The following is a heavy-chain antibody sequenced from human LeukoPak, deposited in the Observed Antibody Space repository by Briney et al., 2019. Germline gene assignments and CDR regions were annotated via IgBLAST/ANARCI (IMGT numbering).Heavy chain of an antibody. Sequence: GGSLRLSCAASGFTFSSYEMNWVRQAPGKGLEWVSYISSSGSTIYYADSVKGRFTISRDNAKNSLYLQMNSLRAEDTAVYYCARGLVIVVVIGSGDYGMDVWGQGTTVTVSS. CDR1: GFTFSSYE. V-gene: IGHV3-48*03. CDR2: ISSSGSTI. CDR3: ARGLVIVVVIGSGDYGMDV. J-gene: IGHJ6*02. D-gene: IGHD3-22*01.